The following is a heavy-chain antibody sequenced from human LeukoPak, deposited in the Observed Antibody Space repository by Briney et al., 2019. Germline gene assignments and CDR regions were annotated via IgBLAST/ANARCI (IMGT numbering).Heavy chain of an antibody. CDR2: ISYDGSNK. CDR1: GFTFSSYA. V-gene: IGHV3-30-3*01. J-gene: IGHJ4*02. D-gene: IGHD3-22*01. CDR3: ARGRFNYDSSGYSSFYH. Sequence: GGSLRLSCAASGFTFSSYAMHWVRQAPGKGLEWVAVISYDGSNKYYADSVKGRFTISRDNPKNTLYLQMNSLRAEDTAVYYCARGRFNYDSSGYSSFYHWGQGTLVTVSS.